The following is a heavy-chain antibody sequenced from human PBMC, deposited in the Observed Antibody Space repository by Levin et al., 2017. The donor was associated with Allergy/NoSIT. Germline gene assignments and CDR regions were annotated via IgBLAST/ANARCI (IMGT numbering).Heavy chain of an antibody. D-gene: IGHD5-18*01. CDR3: VKEQRIQLWYGNFDY. Sequence: GGSLRLSCSASGFTFSSYAMHWVRQAPGKGLEYVSAISSNGGSTYYADSVKGRFTISRDNSKNTLYLQMSSLRAEDTAVYYCVKEQRIQLWYGNFDYWGQGTLVTVSS. CDR1: GFTFSSYA. CDR2: ISSNGGST. J-gene: IGHJ4*02. V-gene: IGHV3-64D*06.